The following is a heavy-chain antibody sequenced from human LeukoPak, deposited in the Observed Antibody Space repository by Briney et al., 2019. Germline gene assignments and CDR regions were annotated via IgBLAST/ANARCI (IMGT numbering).Heavy chain of an antibody. Sequence: GRSLRLSCAASGFTFSSYAMSWVRQAPGKGLEWVGFIRSKAYGGTTEYAASVKGRFTISRDDSKSIAYLQMNSLKTEDTAVYYCTRDIVPYYYGSGSSSGFDYWGQGTLVTVSS. V-gene: IGHV3-49*04. D-gene: IGHD3-10*01. CDR3: TRDIVPYYYGSGSSSGFDY. CDR1: GFTFSSYA. CDR2: IRSKAYGGTT. J-gene: IGHJ4*02.